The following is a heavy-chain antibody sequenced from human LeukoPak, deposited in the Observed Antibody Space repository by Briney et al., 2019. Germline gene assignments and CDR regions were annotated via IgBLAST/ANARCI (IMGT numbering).Heavy chain of an antibody. J-gene: IGHJ4*02. CDR2: IKEDGSVK. CDR3: ARIGYSSSSIDY. Sequence: GGSLRLSCAASGFTFSNYWMSWVRQAPGKGLEWVANIKEDGSVKYYVDSVKGRFTISRDNAKNSQYLQVNSLRAEDTAVYYCARIGYSSSSIDYWGQGTLVTVSS. CDR1: GFTFSNYW. V-gene: IGHV3-7*01. D-gene: IGHD6-6*01.